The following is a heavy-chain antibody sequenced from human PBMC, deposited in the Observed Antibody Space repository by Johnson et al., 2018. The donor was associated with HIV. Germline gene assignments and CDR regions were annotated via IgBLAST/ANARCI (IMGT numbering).Heavy chain of an antibody. J-gene: IGHJ3*02. D-gene: IGHD6-6*01. Sequence: QVQLVESGGGVVQPGRSLRLSCAASGFTLSSYAMHWVRQAPGKGLEWVAVISSDGSSKYYADSVKGRFSISRDNSKNTLYLQMNSLRAEDTAVYYCASHVGSSVGSAFDIWGQGTMVTVSS. V-gene: IGHV3-30*04. CDR2: ISSDGSSK. CDR1: GFTLSSYA. CDR3: ASHVGSSVGSAFDI.